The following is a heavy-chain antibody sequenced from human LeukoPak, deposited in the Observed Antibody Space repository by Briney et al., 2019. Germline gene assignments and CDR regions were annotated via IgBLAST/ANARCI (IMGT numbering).Heavy chain of an antibody. CDR2: INPNSGGT. D-gene: IGHD1-26*01. CDR3: ARDGGGWDKLRY. Sequence: ASVKVSCKASGYTFTGYYIHWVRQAPGQGLEWMGWINPNSGGTNYAQKFQGRVTMTRDTSISTAYMELSRLRSDDTAVYYCARDGGGWDKLRYWGQGTLVTVSS. CDR1: GYTFTGYY. V-gene: IGHV1-2*02. J-gene: IGHJ4*02.